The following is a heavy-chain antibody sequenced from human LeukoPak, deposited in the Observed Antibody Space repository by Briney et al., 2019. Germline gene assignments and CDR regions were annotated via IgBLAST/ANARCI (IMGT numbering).Heavy chain of an antibody. Sequence: SETLSLTCAVYGGSFSGYYWSWIRQPPGKGLEWIGEINHSGSTNYNPSLKSRVTISVDTSKNQFSLKLSSATAADTAVYYCARGIGTAMSAWGQGTLVTVSS. D-gene: IGHD5-18*01. CDR3: ARGIGTAMSA. V-gene: IGHV4-34*01. CDR1: GGSFSGYY. CDR2: INHSGST. J-gene: IGHJ4*02.